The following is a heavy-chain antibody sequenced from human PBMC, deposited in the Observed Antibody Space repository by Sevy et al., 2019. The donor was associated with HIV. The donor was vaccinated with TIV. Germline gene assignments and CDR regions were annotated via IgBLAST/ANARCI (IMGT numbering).Heavy chain of an antibody. Sequence: GGSLRLSCAASGFTFSSYGMHWVRQAPGKGLEWVAVIWYDGSNKYYADSVKGRFTISRDNSKNTLYLQMNSLRAEDTAVYYCAGGERMEWLLRQNFDYWGQGTLVTVSS. CDR1: GFTFSSYG. D-gene: IGHD3-3*01. V-gene: IGHV3-33*01. CDR2: IWYDGSNK. J-gene: IGHJ4*02. CDR3: AGGERMEWLLRQNFDY.